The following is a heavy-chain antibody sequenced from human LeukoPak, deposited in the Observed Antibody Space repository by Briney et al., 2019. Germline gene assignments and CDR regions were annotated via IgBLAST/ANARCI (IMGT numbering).Heavy chain of an antibody. D-gene: IGHD2/OR15-2a*01. Sequence: QPGGSLRLSCAASGFTFSSYAMSWVRQAPGKGLEWVSAISGSGGSTYYADSVKGRFTISRDNSKNTLYLQMNSLRAEDTAVYYCANHRVNYLGHYYYYYMDVWGKGTTVTVSS. CDR1: GFTFSSYA. CDR3: ANHRVNYLGHYYYYYMDV. CDR2: ISGSGGST. V-gene: IGHV3-23*01. J-gene: IGHJ6*03.